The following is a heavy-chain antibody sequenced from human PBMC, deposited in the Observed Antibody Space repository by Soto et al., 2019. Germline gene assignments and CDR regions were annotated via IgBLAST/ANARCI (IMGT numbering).Heavy chain of an antibody. CDR1: GFSLSTNGVG. J-gene: IGHJ5*02. Sequence: QITLKESGRALVKPTQTLTLTCTFSGFSLSTNGVGVGWIRQPPGKALEWLALIYWDGDKRYSPSLKSRLTVLQDTSNNLVVLKMSNMDPLDTATYDGAHIANYYQCDWFDPWGQGILVTVSS. CDR2: IYWDGDK. D-gene: IGHD3-10*01. CDR3: AHIANYYQCDWFDP. V-gene: IGHV2-5*02.